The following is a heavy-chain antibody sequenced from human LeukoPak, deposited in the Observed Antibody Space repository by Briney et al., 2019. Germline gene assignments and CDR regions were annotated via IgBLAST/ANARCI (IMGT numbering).Heavy chain of an antibody. D-gene: IGHD2-2*02. CDR2: ISGSGGST. Sequence: AGGSLRLSCAASGFTFSSYAMSWVRQAPGKGLEWVSAISGSGGSTYYADSVKSRFTISRDNSKNTLYLQMNSLRAEDTAVYYCAKDRGGYCSSTSCYTGIGWFDRWGQGTLVTVSS. CDR3: AKDRGGYCSSTSCYTGIGWFDR. CDR1: GFTFSSYA. J-gene: IGHJ5*02. V-gene: IGHV3-23*01.